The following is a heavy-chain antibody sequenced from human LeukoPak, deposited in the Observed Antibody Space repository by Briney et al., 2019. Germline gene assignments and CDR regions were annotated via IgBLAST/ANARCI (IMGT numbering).Heavy chain of an antibody. V-gene: IGHV3-23*01. J-gene: IGHJ5*02. CDR3: ARVGGYCSGGSCYSSVP. CDR2: ISGSGGSP. Sequence: GGSLRLSCAASGFSFSTYGVSWVRQAPGKGLEWVSSISGSGGSPYYADSVKGRFTISRDNSKNTLYLQMNSLRAEDTAVYYCARVGGYCSGGSCYSSVPWGQGTLVTVSS. CDR1: GFSFSTYG. D-gene: IGHD2-15*01.